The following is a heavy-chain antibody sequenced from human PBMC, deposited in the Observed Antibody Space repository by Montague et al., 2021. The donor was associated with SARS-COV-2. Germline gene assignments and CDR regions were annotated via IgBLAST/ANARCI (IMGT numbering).Heavy chain of an antibody. D-gene: IGHD1-26*01. Sequence: SETLSLTCAVSNGSFSSFYWDWIRQPPGKGLEWIGEISHGGSTYYNSSLKSRVTMSVDTSKKRFSLNLRSVTAADTAVYYCECGDENGSGYMDVWGKGTTVTVSS. CDR3: ECGDENGSGYMDV. CDR1: NGSFSSFY. J-gene: IGHJ6*03. V-gene: IGHV4-34*01. CDR2: ISHGGST.